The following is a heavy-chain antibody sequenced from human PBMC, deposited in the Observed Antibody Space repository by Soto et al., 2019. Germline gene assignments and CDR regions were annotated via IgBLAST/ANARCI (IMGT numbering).Heavy chain of an antibody. CDR3: AREVRYNWNDGGFDY. CDR1: GFTVSSNY. V-gene: IGHV3-66*01. CDR2: IYSGGST. D-gene: IGHD1-1*01. Sequence: EVQLVESGGGLVQPGGSLRLSCAASGFTVSSNYMSWVRQAPGKGLEWVSVIYSGGSTYYADSVKGRFTISRDNSKNTLYLLMNSLRAEDTAVYYCAREVRYNWNDGGFDYWGQGTLVTVSS. J-gene: IGHJ4*02.